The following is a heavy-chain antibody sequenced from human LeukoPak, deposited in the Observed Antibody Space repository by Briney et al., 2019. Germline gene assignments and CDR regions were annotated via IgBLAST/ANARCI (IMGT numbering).Heavy chain of an antibody. CDR3: ARDSPTANYCSGGSCYPT. V-gene: IGHV4-34*01. J-gene: IGHJ5*02. CDR2: INHSGST. D-gene: IGHD2-15*01. Sequence: SETLSLACTVSGGSISSYYWSWIRQPPGKGLEWIGEINHSGSTNYNPSLKSRVTISVDTSKNQFSLKLSSVTAADTAVYYCARDSPTANYCSGGSCYPTWGQGTLVTVSS. CDR1: GGSISSYY.